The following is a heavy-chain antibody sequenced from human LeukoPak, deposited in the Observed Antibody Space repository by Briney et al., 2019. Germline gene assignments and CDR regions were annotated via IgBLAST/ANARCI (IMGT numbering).Heavy chain of an antibody. CDR2: IIPIFGTA. J-gene: IGHJ6*04. D-gene: IGHD1-20*01. CDR3: ASLTGTTRGGYYYYYGMDV. CDR1: GGTFSSYA. Sequence: SVKDSCKASGGTFSSYAISWVRQAPGQGLEWMGGIIPIFGTANYAQKFQGGVTITADESTSTAYMELSSLRSEDTAVYYCASLTGTTRGGYYYYYGMDVWGKGTTVTVSS. V-gene: IGHV1-69*13.